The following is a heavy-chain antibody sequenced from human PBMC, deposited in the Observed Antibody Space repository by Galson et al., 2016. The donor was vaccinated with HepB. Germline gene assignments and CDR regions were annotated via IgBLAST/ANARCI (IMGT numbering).Heavy chain of an antibody. CDR1: GYTFTTSG. D-gene: IGHD2/OR15-2a*01. CDR3: ARDVQYRFDS. Sequence: QSGAEVKKPGESLKISCKASGYTFTTSGISWVRQAPGQGLEWMGWISTYSGNTKYAQKFQGGLTLTTDSSTTTAYMELRSLRFDDTALYYCARDVQYRFDSWGQGTLVIVSS. J-gene: IGHJ4*02. V-gene: IGHV1-18*01. CDR2: ISTYSGNT.